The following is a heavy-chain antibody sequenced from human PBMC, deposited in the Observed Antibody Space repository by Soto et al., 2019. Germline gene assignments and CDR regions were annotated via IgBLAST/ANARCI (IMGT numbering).Heavy chain of an antibody. J-gene: IGHJ6*02. Sequence: GESLKIPRKGSGYRFTRHRIGWVRQMAGKGLEWMGIIYPGDSDTRYSPSFQGQVTISADKSISTAYLQWSSLKASDTAMYYCASAEYSSSPGDYYYYYGMDVWGQGTTVTVS. CDR1: GYRFTRHR. V-gene: IGHV5-51*01. CDR2: IYPGDSDT. D-gene: IGHD6-6*01. CDR3: ASAEYSSSPGDYYYYYGMDV.